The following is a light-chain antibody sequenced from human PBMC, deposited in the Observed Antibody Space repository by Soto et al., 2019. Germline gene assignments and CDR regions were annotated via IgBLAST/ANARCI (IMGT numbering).Light chain of an antibody. CDR3: MQALQSLT. Sequence: EIVMTQSPLTLPVTPGEPASISCRSSPILLYNNTYNYLDWYVQKPGQSPQLLIYFGSNRAPGVPDRFSGSGSGTDFTLKINRVEAEDVGTYYCMQALQSLTFGQGTRLEIK. CDR2: FGS. V-gene: IGKV2-28*01. J-gene: IGKJ5*01. CDR1: PILLYNNTYNY.